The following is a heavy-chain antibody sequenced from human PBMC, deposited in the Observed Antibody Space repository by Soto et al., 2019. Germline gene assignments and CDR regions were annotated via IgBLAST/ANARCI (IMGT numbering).Heavy chain of an antibody. Sequence: QVQLQESGPGLVKPSQTLSLTCTVSGGSISSGGYYWSWIRQHPGKGLEWIGYIYYSGSTYYNPSLKSRVTISVDTSKNQFALKLSSVTAADTAVYYCARAGGYSSSSGTFGVDYWGQGTLVTVSS. D-gene: IGHD6-6*01. CDR2: IYYSGST. V-gene: IGHV4-31*03. CDR1: GGSISSGGYY. J-gene: IGHJ4*02. CDR3: ARAGGYSSSSGTFGVDY.